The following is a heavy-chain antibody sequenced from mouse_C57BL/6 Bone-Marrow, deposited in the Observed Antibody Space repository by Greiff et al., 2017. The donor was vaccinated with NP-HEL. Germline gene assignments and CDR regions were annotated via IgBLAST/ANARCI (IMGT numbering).Heavy chain of an antibody. V-gene: IGHV5-2*01. CDR3: ARHVWRKDD. J-gene: IGHJ4*01. CDR1: EYEFPSYD. CDR2: INRAGGST. Sequence: EVQVVESGGGLVQPGESLKLSCESNEYEFPSYDMSWVRQTPEKRLELVAAINRAGGSTYYPDTMESRFIFSRDNTKKTLYLQMSSLTSEDTALDDCARHVWRKDDWGQGTSVTVYS.